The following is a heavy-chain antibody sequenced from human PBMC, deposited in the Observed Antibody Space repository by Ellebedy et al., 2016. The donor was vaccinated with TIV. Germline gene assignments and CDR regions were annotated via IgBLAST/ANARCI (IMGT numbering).Heavy chain of an antibody. CDR2: IYYSGCP. CDR1: GGSISSYY. CDR3: ASLPVAGRWWDSYGMDV. Sequence: MPSETLSLTCTVSGGSISSYYWSWIRQPPGKGLEWIGYIYYSGCPNYNPSLKSRVTISVDTSKNQFSLKLTSVTAADTAVYYCASLPVAGRWWDSYGMDVWGQGTTVTVSS. J-gene: IGHJ6*02. V-gene: IGHV4-59*08. D-gene: IGHD6-19*01.